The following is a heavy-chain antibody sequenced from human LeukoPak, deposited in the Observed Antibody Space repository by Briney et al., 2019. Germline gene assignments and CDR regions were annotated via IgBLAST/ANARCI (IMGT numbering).Heavy chain of an antibody. CDR1: GYTXTGYY. CDR3: ARRAAAGYYWYFDL. J-gene: IGHJ2*01. CDR2: INPNSGDT. V-gene: IGHV1-2*02. Sequence: ASVKVSCKASGYTXTGYYIHWVRQAPGQGLEWMGWINPNSGDTDSAQKFQGRVTMTMDTSISTAYMELSRLRSDDTAVYYCARRAAAGYYWYFDLWGRGTLVTVSS. D-gene: IGHD6-13*01.